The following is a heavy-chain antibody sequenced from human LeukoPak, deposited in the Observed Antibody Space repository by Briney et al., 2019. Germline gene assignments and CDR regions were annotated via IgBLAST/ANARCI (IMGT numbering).Heavy chain of an antibody. J-gene: IGHJ4*02. Sequence: PGGSLRLSCAASGFTFSSYAMHWVRQAPGKGLEWVAVISYDGSNKYYADSVKGRFTISRDNSKNTLYLQMNSLRAEDTAVYYCARDRYDILTGYYHVDYWGQGTLVTVSS. CDR2: ISYDGSNK. D-gene: IGHD3-9*01. CDR1: GFTFSSYA. V-gene: IGHV3-30-3*01. CDR3: ARDRYDILTGYYHVDY.